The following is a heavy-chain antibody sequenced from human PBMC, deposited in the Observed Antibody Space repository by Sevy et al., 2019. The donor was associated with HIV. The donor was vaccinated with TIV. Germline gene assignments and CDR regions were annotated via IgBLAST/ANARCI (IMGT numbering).Heavy chain of an antibody. V-gene: IGHV3-33*01. CDR3: ARSLIVVVTAIVAGGAFDI. D-gene: IGHD2-21*02. J-gene: IGHJ3*02. Sequence: GGSLRLSCAASGFTFSSYGMHWVRQAPGKGLEWVAVIWYDGSNKYYAHSVKGRFTISRDNSKNTLYLQMNSLRAEDTAVYYCARSLIVVVTAIVAGGAFDIWGQGTMVTVSS. CDR2: IWYDGSNK. CDR1: GFTFSSYG.